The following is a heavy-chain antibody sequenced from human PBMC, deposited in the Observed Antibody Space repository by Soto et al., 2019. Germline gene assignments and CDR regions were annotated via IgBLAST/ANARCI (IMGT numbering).Heavy chain of an antibody. CDR1: GFSLSTSGVG. CDR2: IYWDDDK. J-gene: IGHJ5*02. V-gene: IGHV2-5*02. D-gene: IGHD3-3*01. Sequence: SGPTLVNPTQTLTLTCTFSGFSLSTSGVGVGWIRQPPGKALEWLALIYWDDDKRYSPSLKSRLTITKDTSKNQVVLTMTNMDPVDTATYYCAQIFYDFWSGYVNWFDPWGQGTLVTVSS. CDR3: AQIFYDFWSGYVNWFDP.